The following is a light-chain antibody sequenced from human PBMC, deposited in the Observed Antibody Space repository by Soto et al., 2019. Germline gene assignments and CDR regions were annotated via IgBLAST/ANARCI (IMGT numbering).Light chain of an antibody. V-gene: IGKV1-39*01. CDR2: AAS. CDR1: ESISRH. Sequence: DIQMTQSPSSLSASVGDRVTITCRASESISRHLNWYQQKPGKAPHLLIYAASTLQNGVPSRFSGSCSATGFTLTISRLQPEDFATCYWQQDYSTLSIIFGQGTRLEIK. CDR3: QQDYSTLSII. J-gene: IGKJ5*01.